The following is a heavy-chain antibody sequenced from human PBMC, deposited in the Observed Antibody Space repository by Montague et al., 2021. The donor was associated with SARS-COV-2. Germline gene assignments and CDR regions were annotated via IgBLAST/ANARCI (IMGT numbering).Heavy chain of an antibody. D-gene: IGHD2-8*01. Sequence: SETLSLTCTVSGGSISGYYWSWIRQSPGKGLEWIGYIYYSGSTKXNPFLESRVTVSVDRSKNQVSLKLSSVTPADTAVYYCARLLRYCSNGVCRTYYYYAMDVWGQGTTVAVSS. CDR3: ARLLRYCSNGVCRTYYYYAMDV. J-gene: IGHJ6*02. CDR2: IYYSGST. CDR1: GGSISGYY. V-gene: IGHV4-59*01.